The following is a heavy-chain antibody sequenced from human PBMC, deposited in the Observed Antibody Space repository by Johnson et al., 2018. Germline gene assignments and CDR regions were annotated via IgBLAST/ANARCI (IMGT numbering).Heavy chain of an antibody. CDR3: TRDYYCSGSYYNWGNWFDP. CDR1: GFTFSSYG. J-gene: IGHJ5*02. CDR2: ISYDGSNK. V-gene: IGHV3-30*03. D-gene: IGHD3-10*01. Sequence: QVQLVESGGGVVQPGRSLRLSCADSGFTFSSYGMHWVRQAPGKGLEWVAVISYDGSNKYYADSVKGRFTISRDDSKRIAYLQMNSLKTEDTAVYYCTRDYYCSGSYYNWGNWFDPWGQGTLVTVSS.